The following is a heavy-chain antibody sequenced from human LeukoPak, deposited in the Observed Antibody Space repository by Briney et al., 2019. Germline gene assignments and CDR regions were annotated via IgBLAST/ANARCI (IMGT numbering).Heavy chain of an antibody. D-gene: IGHD6-13*01. V-gene: IGHV3-30*02. CDR1: GFTFSSYG. CDR3: VRGRYSSSWYYY. J-gene: IGHJ4*02. CDR2: IRYDGSNK. Sequence: GGSLRLSCAASGFTFSSYGMHWVRQAPGKGLEWVAFIRYDGSNKYYADSVKGRFTISRDNSKNTLYLQMNSLRAEDTAVYYCVRGRYSSSWYYYWGQGTLVTVSS.